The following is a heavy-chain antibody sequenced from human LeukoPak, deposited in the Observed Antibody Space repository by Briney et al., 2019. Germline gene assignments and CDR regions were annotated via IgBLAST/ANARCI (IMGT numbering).Heavy chain of an antibody. Sequence: GRSLRLSCAVSGFTFTSYAMSWVRQAPGQGLEWVSAITGSGGSTYYADSVKGRFTISRDISKNTLYLQMNSLRAEDTAVYYCAKEGDCGSTRCYGYFDYWGQGTLVTVSS. J-gene: IGHJ4*02. CDR1: GFTFTSYA. D-gene: IGHD2-2*01. CDR2: ITGSGGST. V-gene: IGHV3-23*01. CDR3: AKEGDCGSTRCYGYFDY.